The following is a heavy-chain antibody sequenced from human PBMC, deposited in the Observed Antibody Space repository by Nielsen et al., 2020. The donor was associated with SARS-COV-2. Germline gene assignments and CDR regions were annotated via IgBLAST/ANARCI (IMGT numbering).Heavy chain of an antibody. D-gene: IGHD1-1*01. CDR3: ARQSRTGTATRY. CDR2: IYYSGST. Sequence: SETLSLTCTVSGGSISSYYWSWIRQPPGKGLEWIGYIYYSGSTNYNPSLKSRVTISVDTSKNQFSLKLSSVTAADTAVYYCARQSRTGTATRYWGQGTLVTVSS. J-gene: IGHJ4*02. V-gene: IGHV4-59*08. CDR1: GGSISSYY.